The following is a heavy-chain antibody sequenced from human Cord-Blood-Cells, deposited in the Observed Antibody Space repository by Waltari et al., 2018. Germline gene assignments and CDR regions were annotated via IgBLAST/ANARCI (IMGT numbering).Heavy chain of an antibody. V-gene: IGHV4-39*01. CDR2: IYYSGST. D-gene: IGHD6-13*01. CDR1: GGSISSSSYY. Sequence: QLQLQESGPGLVKPSETLSLTCTVSGGSISSSSYYWGWIRQPPGKGLAWIGSIYYSGSTYYNPSLKSRVTISVDTSKNQFSLKLSSVTAADTAVYYCARPPGASSWYYFDYWGQGTLVTVSS. J-gene: IGHJ4*02. CDR3: ARPPGASSWYYFDY.